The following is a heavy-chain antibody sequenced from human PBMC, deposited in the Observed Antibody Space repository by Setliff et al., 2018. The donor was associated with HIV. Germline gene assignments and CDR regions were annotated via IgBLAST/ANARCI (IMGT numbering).Heavy chain of an antibody. CDR2: IIPMFGTG. CDR1: GGTFSSYG. CDR3: ARDSEWGSYIFWTFDI. V-gene: IGHV1-69*05. Sequence: SVKVSCKTSGGTFSSYGISWVRQAPGQGLEWMGGIIPMFGTGFYAQKFQGRVTITTDESRSTAYMELSSLRSDDTAVYYCARDSEWGSYIFWTFDIWGQGTMVTVS. J-gene: IGHJ3*02. D-gene: IGHD1-26*01.